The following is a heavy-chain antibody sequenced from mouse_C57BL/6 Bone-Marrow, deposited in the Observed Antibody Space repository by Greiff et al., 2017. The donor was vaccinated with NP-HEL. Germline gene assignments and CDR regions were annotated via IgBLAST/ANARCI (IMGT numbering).Heavy chain of an antibody. CDR3: ARRGIYYYGSSYVSAMDY. CDR2: IWTGGGT. CDR1: GFSLTSYA. V-gene: IGHV2-9-1*01. D-gene: IGHD1-1*01. Sequence: QVQLQQSGPGLVAPSQSLSITCTVSGFSLTSYAISWVRQPPGKGLEWLGVIWTGGGTNYNSTLKSRLSISKDNSKSQVFLKMNSLQTDDTARYYCARRGIYYYGSSYVSAMDYWGQGTSVTVSS. J-gene: IGHJ4*01.